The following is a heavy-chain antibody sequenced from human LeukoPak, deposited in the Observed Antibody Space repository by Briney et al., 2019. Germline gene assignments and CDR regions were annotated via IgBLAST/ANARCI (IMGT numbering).Heavy chain of an antibody. CDR2: ISPYNGNT. CDR1: GYTFTSYG. J-gene: IGHJ3*02. D-gene: IGHD3-22*01. CDR3: ARDPEGYYYDTSGYRGDAFDI. V-gene: IGHV1-18*01. Sequence: ASVKLACKASGYTFTSYGISWVRQAPGQGLEWMGWISPYNGNTKYAQKLQGRVTMTTDTSTSTAYMELRSLRSDDTAVYYCARDPEGYYYDTSGYRGDAFDIWGQGTMVTVSS.